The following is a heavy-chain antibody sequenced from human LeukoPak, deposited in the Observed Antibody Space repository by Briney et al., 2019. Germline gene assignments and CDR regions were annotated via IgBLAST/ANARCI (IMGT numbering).Heavy chain of an antibody. CDR2: INPTGGST. J-gene: IGHJ4*02. V-gene: IGHV1-46*04. Sequence: GASVKVSCKASGYTFTSYYMQWVRQAPGQGLEWMGTINPTGGSTNYAQKLQGRVTMTRDKSTSTVYMELNSLRSEDTAVYYCARVAYYDGSSAGVLDYWGQGTLVTVSS. D-gene: IGHD3-22*01. CDR1: GYTFTSYY. CDR3: ARVAYYDGSSAGVLDY.